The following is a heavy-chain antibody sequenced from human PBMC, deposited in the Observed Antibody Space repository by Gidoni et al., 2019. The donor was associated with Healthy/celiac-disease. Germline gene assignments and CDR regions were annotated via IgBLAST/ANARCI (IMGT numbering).Heavy chain of an antibody. CDR3: ARRGRAVAGYWYFDL. CDR2: IYYSGST. J-gene: IGHJ2*01. D-gene: IGHD6-19*01. V-gene: IGHV4-59*01. CDR1: GGSISSYY. Sequence: QVQLQESGPGLVKPSETLSLTCTVSGGSISSYYWSWIRQPPGKGLEWIGYIYYSGSTNYNPSLKSRVTISVDTSKNQFSLKLSSVTAADTAVYYCARRGRAVAGYWYFDLWGRGTLVTVSS.